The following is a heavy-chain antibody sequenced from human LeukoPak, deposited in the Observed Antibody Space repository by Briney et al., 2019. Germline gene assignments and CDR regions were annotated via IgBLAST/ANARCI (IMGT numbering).Heavy chain of an antibody. CDR3: ARRWRKYYGSGSRSSAFDI. CDR2: INHSGST. V-gene: IGHV4-34*01. CDR1: GGSLSGYY. D-gene: IGHD3-10*01. J-gene: IGHJ3*02. Sequence: SETLSLTCAVSGGSLSGYYWTWIRQPPGKGLEWIGEINHSGSTNYNPSLKSRVTISVDTSKNQFSLKLSSVTAADTAVYYCARRWRKYYGSGSRSSAFDIWGQGTMVTVSS.